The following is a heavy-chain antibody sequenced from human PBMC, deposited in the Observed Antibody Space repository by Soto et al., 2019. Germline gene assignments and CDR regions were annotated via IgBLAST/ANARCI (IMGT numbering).Heavy chain of an antibody. CDR2: IKQDGSEK. J-gene: IGHJ6*03. Sequence: EVQLVESGGSLVQPGESLRLSCVASGFTFSNYWLSWVRQAPGKGLEWVANIKQDGSEKYYVDSVKGRFTISRDNANNSLYLQMNCTTAADTAIYYCARDYSVVTSAWSSYYMAVWVKGTTVTVSS. CDR3: ARDYSVVTSAWSSYYMAV. V-gene: IGHV3-7*01. D-gene: IGHD2-15*01. CDR1: GFTFSNYW.